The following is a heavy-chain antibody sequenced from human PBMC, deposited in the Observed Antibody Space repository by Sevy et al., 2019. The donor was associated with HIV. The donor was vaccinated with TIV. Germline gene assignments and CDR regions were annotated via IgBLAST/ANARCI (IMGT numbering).Heavy chain of an antibody. V-gene: IGHV3-30*18. D-gene: IGHD1-26*01. CDR1: GFSFSYYG. CDR2: ISNDGINE. J-gene: IGHJ6*02. Sequence: GGSLRLSCIGSGFSFSYYGIHWVRQAPGKGLDWVALISNDGINEYYADSVKGRFIISRDNSKNTVYLEMNSLRNEDTAIYFCANAYSGSYSHSYLYALDVWGQGTTVTVSS. CDR3: ANAYSGSYSHSYLYALDV.